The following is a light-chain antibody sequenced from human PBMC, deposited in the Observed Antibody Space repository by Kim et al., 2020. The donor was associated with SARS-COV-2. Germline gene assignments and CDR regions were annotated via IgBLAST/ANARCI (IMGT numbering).Light chain of an antibody. Sequence: VSPGERDTLSCRASQSINTKLAWYQQKAGQAPRLLIYDASTRATGIPARFSGSGSGTEFTLTISSLQSEDFAVYYCQQYNEWPPGTFGQGTKLEI. J-gene: IGKJ2*01. V-gene: IGKV3-15*01. CDR2: DAS. CDR1: QSINTK. CDR3: QQYNEWPPGT.